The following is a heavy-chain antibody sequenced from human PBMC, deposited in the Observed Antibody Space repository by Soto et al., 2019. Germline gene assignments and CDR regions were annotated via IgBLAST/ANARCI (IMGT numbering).Heavy chain of an antibody. D-gene: IGHD7-27*01. CDR3: PREWGLLPYYVMNV. CDR2: ISYTGRT. CDR1: CDSVTSGIYY. Sequence: PSETLSRTCIVSCDSVTSGIYYCTWLREPPGKGLEWIGYISYTGRTKYNPSLQSRVTISVDTSKNYFYLNLSSVTAADTAVYFCPREWGLLPYYVMNVWGHGTAVTVSS. V-gene: IGHV4-61*03. J-gene: IGHJ6*02.